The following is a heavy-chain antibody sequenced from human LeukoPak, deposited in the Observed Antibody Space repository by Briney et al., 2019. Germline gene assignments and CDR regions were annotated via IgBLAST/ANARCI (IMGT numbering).Heavy chain of an antibody. CDR1: GGSFSGYY. CDR3: ARGGGYYYMDV. CDR2: INHSGST. V-gene: IGHV4-34*01. Sequence: SETLSLTCAVYGGSFSGYYWSWIRQPPGKGLEWIGEINHSGSTNYNPSLKSRVTISVDMSKNQFSLKLSSVTAADTAVYYCARGGGYYYMDVWGKGTTVTVSS. J-gene: IGHJ6*03.